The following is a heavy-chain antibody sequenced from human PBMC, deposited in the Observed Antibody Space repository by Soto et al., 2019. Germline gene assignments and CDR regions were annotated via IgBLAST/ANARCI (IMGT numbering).Heavy chain of an antibody. J-gene: IGHJ4*02. CDR1: GGSIRSSNHY. CDR3: ARHNPPSSVFGIVISLGY. Sequence: QLQLQESGRGLVKPSETLSLTCTVSGGSIRSSNHYWGWIRQAPGKGLEWIGSIHYSGSTYFNPSLKSRVTVSVDASKNQFSLRLTSLTAADTAVYYCARHNPPSSVFGIVISLGYWGQGTLVTVSS. V-gene: IGHV4-39*01. CDR2: IHYSGST. D-gene: IGHD3-3*01.